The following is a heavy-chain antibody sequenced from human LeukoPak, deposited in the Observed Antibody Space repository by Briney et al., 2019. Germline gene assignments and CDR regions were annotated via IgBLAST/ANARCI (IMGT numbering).Heavy chain of an antibody. D-gene: IGHD3-22*01. Sequence: GGSLRLSCGASGFSFTTYWMGWVRQAPGKGLEWVASIKQDGSEKYYVDSVKGRFTISRDNAKNSLYLQMNSLRAEDTAVYYCARDHYDGVGGFDYWGQGTLVTVSS. CDR3: ARDHYDGVGGFDY. J-gene: IGHJ4*02. CDR1: GFSFTTYW. V-gene: IGHV3-7*01. CDR2: IKQDGSEK.